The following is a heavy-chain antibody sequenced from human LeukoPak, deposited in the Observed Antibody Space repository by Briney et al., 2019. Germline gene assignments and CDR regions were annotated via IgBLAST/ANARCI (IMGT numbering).Heavy chain of an antibody. CDR2: TSDRGDYT. D-gene: IGHD1-7*01. CDR3: ARKAQYNGHYPLDY. V-gene: IGHV3-23*01. Sequence: GGSLKLSCAASGITFTSYSMSWVRQAPGKGLEWVSGTSDRGDYTYYADSVKGRFTISRDSSKNTLFLQMNSLRAEDTALYFCARKAQYNGHYPLDYWGQGTLVTVSS. CDR1: GITFTSYS. J-gene: IGHJ4*02.